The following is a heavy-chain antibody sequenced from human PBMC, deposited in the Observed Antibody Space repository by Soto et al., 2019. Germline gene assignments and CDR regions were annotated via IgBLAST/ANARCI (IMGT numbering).Heavy chain of an antibody. Sequence: GASVKVSCKASGYTFTGYYMHWVRQAPGQGLEWMGWINPNSGGTNYAQKFQGWVTMTRDTSISTAYMELSRLRSDDTAVYYCARDKAPIFLDCSGGSCYWPDAFDIWGQGTMVTVSS. CDR3: ARDKAPIFLDCSGGSCYWPDAFDI. D-gene: IGHD2-15*01. CDR2: INPNSGGT. V-gene: IGHV1-2*04. CDR1: GYTFTGYY. J-gene: IGHJ3*02.